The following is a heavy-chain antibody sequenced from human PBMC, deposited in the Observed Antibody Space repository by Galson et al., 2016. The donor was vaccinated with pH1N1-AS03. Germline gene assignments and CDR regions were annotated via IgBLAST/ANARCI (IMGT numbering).Heavy chain of an antibody. Sequence: SLRLSCAASGFTFSSYGMHWVRQAPGKGLEWLSFLPYDGSNKFYADSVKGRFTISRDNSKNTLYLQMNSLRAEDTAVYYCAKDKDSYYGPDYWGQGTLVNFSS. CDR2: LPYDGSNK. CDR1: GFTFSSYG. D-gene: IGHD1-26*01. CDR3: AKDKDSYYGPDY. J-gene: IGHJ4*02. V-gene: IGHV3-30*02.